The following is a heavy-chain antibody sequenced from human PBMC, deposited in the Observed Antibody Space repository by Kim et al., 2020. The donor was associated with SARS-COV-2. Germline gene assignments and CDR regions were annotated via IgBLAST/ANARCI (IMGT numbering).Heavy chain of an antibody. CDR3: ARIVMGWFDP. D-gene: IGHD2-8*01. V-gene: IGHV2-26*01. CDR2: EK. Sequence: EKSNSTSLKSRLTISKDTSKSQVVLTMTNMDPVDTATYYCARIVMGWFDPWGQGTLVTVSS. J-gene: IGHJ5*02.